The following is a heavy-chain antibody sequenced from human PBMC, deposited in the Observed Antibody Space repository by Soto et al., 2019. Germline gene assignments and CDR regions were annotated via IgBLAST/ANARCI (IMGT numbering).Heavy chain of an antibody. CDR3: AREGSYSAYNFAHGIQLWSFDF. V-gene: IGHV4-4*07. D-gene: IGHD5-12*01. CDR2: IFSSGST. Sequence: SETLSLACTVSVGSINTFYWSWVRQPAGKGLEWIGRIFSSGSTSFNPSLESRVAMSVDTSKNHFSLNLSSVTAADMAVYYCAREGSYSAYNFAHGIQLWSFDFWGQGALVTVSS. J-gene: IGHJ4*02. CDR1: VGSINTFY.